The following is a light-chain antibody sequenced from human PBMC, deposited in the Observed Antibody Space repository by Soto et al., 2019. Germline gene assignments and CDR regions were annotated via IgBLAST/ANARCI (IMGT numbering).Light chain of an antibody. CDR3: QQYNNWPRT. CDR1: QSVSSN. CDR2: GTS. Sequence: EIGMTPSPATLSVSPGERATLSCRASQSVSSNLAWYQQKPGQAPRLLIYGTSTRVTGIPDRFSGSGSGTEFTLTISSLQSEDFAVYYCQQYNNWPRTFGQGTKVDIK. V-gene: IGKV3-15*01. J-gene: IGKJ1*01.